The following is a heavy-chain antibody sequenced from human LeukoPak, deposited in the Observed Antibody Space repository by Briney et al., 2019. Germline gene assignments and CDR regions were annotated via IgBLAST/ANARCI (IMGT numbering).Heavy chain of an antibody. CDR3: ARCKQRWLQFIDY. V-gene: IGHV4-34*01. J-gene: IGHJ4*02. CDR2: INHSGST. CDR1: GGSFSGYY. D-gene: IGHD5-24*01. Sequence: SETLSLTCAVYGGSFSGYYWSWIRQPPGKGLEWIGEINHSGSTNYNPSLKSRVTISVDTSKNQFSLKLSSVTAADTAVSYCARCKQRWLQFIDYWGQGTLVTVSS.